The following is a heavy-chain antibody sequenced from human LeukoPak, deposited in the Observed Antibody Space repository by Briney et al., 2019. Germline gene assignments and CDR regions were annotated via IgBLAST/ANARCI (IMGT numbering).Heavy chain of an antibody. CDR1: PGPISSGGYY. V-gene: IGHV4-31*03. J-gene: IGHJ3*02. Sequence: SQTLSLTCTVSPGPISSGGYYSSWIRQHPGKGLEWIGYIYYSGSTSYNPSLKSRVTISVDTSNNQFSLKLSSVTAADTAVYYCARDLNRGSGAFDIWGQGTMVTVSS. CDR2: IYYSGST. CDR3: ARDLNRGSGAFDI. D-gene: IGHD2/OR15-2a*01.